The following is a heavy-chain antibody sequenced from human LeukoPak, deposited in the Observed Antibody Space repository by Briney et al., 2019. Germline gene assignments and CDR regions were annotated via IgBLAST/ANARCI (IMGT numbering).Heavy chain of an antibody. CDR2: ISAYNGNT. J-gene: IGHJ5*02. CDR1: GYTFTSYG. D-gene: IGHD2-2*02. V-gene: IGHV1-18*01. CDR3: ARFVEGEVVPAAIATFWFDP. Sequence: ASVKVSCKASGYTFTSYGISWVRQAPGQGLEWMGWISAYNGNTNYAQKLQGRVTMTTDTSTSTAYMELRSLRSDDTAVYYCARFVEGEVVPAAIATFWFDPWGQGTLVTVSS.